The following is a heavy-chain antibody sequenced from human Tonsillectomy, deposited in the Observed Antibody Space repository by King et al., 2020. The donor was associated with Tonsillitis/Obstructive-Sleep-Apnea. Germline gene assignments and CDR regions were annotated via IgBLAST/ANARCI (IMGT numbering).Heavy chain of an antibody. J-gene: IGHJ4*02. CDR1: GFTFSGYS. Sequence: VQLVESGGGLVQPGGSLRLSCAASGFTFSGYSMNWVRQAPGKGLEWVSYISSSSTIYYADSVKGRFTISRDNAKNSLYLQMNSLRDEDTAVYYCARGSMITFGGVNFDYWGQGTLVTVSS. CDR3: ARGSMITFGGVNFDY. CDR2: ISSSSTI. V-gene: IGHV3-48*02. D-gene: IGHD3-16*01.